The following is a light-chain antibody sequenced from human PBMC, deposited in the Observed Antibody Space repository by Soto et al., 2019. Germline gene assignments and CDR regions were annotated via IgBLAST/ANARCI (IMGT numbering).Light chain of an antibody. V-gene: IGKV3-11*01. Sequence: DIVLTQSPGTLSLSPGERAPLSCRASQNVGSNLAWYQQKPGRAPRLLIYGASTRATGIPARFSGSGSGTDFTLTISSLEPEDFAVYYCLQHSNWPPWTFGQGTKVDIK. CDR1: QNVGSN. CDR2: GAS. CDR3: LQHSNWPPWT. J-gene: IGKJ1*01.